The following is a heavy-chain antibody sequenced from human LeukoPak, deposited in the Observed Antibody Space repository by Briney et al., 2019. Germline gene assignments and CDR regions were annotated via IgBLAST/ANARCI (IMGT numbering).Heavy chain of an antibody. D-gene: IGHD3-10*01. CDR1: GFTFGSYS. Sequence: PGGSLRLSCAASGFTFGSYSMNWVRQAPGKGLEWVSSISSSSSYIYYADSVKGRFTISRDNAKNSLYLQMNSLRAEDTAVYYCARTYGSGTYSDYWGQGTLVTVSS. J-gene: IGHJ4*02. V-gene: IGHV3-21*01. CDR3: ARTYGSGTYSDY. CDR2: ISSSSSYI.